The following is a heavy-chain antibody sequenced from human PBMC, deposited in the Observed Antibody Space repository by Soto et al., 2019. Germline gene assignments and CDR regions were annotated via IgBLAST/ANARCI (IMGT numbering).Heavy chain of an antibody. Sequence: GESLKISCQGSGYSFTNYWIGWVRQMPGKGLEWMGIIYSADSDTRYSPSFQGQVTISADKSINTAYLQWNSLRASDTAMYYCVRRTTVTTTGDYWGQGTLVTVSS. CDR3: VRRTTVTTTGDY. J-gene: IGHJ4*02. CDR2: IYSADSDT. CDR1: GYSFTNYW. D-gene: IGHD4-17*01. V-gene: IGHV5-51*01.